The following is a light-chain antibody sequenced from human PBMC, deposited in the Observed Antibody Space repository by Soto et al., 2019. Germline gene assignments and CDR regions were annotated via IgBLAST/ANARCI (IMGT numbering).Light chain of an antibody. CDR3: SSYTSSSTVV. CDR2: EVN. Sequence: QSALTQPASVSGSPGQSITISCTGTSSDVGGYNYVSWYQQHPGKAPKLMIYEVNNRPSGVSNRFSGSKSGNTASLTISGLQAEDDADYYCSSYTSSSTVVFGGGTKLTVL. V-gene: IGLV2-14*01. J-gene: IGLJ2*01. CDR1: SSDVGGYNY.